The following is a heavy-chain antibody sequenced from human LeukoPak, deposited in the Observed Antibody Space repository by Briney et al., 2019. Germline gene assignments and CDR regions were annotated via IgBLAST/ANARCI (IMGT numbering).Heavy chain of an antibody. D-gene: IGHD3-22*01. V-gene: IGHV1-69*04. Sequence: SVNLSCKSSGGTFSSYAISWVRQAPGQGLEWMGRIIPILGIANYAQKFQGRVTITADKSTSTAYMELSSLRSEDTAVYYCARDLQDSSGYPGGYWGQGTLVTVSS. CDR2: IIPILGIA. J-gene: IGHJ4*02. CDR3: ARDLQDSSGYPGGY. CDR1: GGTFSSYA.